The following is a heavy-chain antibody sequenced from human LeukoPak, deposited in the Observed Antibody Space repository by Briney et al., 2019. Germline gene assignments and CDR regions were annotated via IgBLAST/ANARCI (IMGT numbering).Heavy chain of an antibody. CDR1: GFTFSSYD. Sequence: AGGSLRLSCAASGFTFSSYDMHWVRQATGKGLEWVSAIGTAGDPYYPGSVKGRFTISRENAKNSLYLQMNSLRAGDTAVYYCARGVAAAGHPYYYGMDVWGQGTTVTVSS. J-gene: IGHJ6*02. CDR2: IGTAGDP. CDR3: ARGVAAAGHPYYYGMDV. V-gene: IGHV3-13*05. D-gene: IGHD6-13*01.